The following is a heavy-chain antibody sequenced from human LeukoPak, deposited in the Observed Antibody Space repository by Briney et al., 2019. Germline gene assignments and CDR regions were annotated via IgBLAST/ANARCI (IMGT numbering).Heavy chain of an antibody. J-gene: IGHJ3*02. Sequence: GGSLRLSCAASGFTFSSYWMSWVRQAPGKGLEWVANIKQDGSGKYYVDSVKGRFTISRDNAKNSLYLQMNSLRAEDTAVYYCARDMGLSHYDSSDYYSHAFDIWGQGTMVTVSS. CDR1: GFTFSSYW. CDR3: ARDMGLSHYDSSDYYSHAFDI. CDR2: IKQDGSGK. V-gene: IGHV3-7*01. D-gene: IGHD3-22*01.